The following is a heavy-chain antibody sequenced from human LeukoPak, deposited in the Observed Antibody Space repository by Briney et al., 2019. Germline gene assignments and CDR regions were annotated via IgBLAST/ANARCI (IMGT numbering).Heavy chain of an antibody. V-gene: IGHV3-23*01. CDR1: GITLSNYG. J-gene: IGHJ4*02. D-gene: IGHD3-10*01. Sequence: GGSLRLSCAVSGITLSNYGMSWVRQAPGKGLEWVAGIGGSGGVTNYADSVKGRFTISRDSAKNALYLQMNSLRAGDTAVYFCAKRGVVIRVILVGFHKEAYYFDSWGQGALVTVSS. CDR3: AKRGVVIRVILVGFHKEAYYFDS. CDR2: IGGSGGVT.